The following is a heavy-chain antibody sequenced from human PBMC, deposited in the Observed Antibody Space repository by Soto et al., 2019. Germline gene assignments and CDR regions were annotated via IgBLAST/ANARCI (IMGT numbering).Heavy chain of an antibody. V-gene: IGHV4-39*01. CDR1: GGSISSSSYY. J-gene: IGHJ4*02. D-gene: IGHD1-26*01. Sequence: SETLSLTCTVSGGSISSSSYYWGWIRQPPGKGLEWIGSIYYSGSTYYNPSLKSRVTISVDTSKNQFSLRLSSVTAADTAVYYCARGPSGSYYFDYWGQGTLVTVSS. CDR2: IYYSGST. CDR3: ARGPSGSYYFDY.